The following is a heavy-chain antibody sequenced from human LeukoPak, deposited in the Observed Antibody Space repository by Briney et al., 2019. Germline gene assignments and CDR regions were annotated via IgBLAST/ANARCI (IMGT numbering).Heavy chain of an antibody. CDR2: INHSGST. D-gene: IGHD5-18*01. V-gene: IGHV4-34*01. CDR3: ARRTDTAMEFDY. J-gene: IGHJ4*02. CDR1: GGSFSGYY. Sequence: SETLSLTCAVYGGSFSGYYWSWIRQPPEKGLEWIGDINHSGSTNYNPSLKSRVTISVDTSKNQFSLKLSSVTAADTAVYYCARRTDTAMEFDYWGQGTLVTVSS.